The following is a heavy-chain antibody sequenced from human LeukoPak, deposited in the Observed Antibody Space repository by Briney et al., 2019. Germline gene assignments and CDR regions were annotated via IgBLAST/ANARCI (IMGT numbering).Heavy chain of an antibody. V-gene: IGHV4-61*02. CDR3: ARDPGGGWYYFDY. CDR1: GGSISSGSYY. Sequence: PSETLSLTCTVSGGSISSGSYYWSWIRQPAGKGLEWIGRIYTSGSTNYNPSLKSRVTISVDTSKNQFSLKLCSVTAADTAVYYCARDPGGGWYYFDYWGQGTLVTVSS. CDR2: IYTSGST. D-gene: IGHD6-19*01. J-gene: IGHJ4*02.